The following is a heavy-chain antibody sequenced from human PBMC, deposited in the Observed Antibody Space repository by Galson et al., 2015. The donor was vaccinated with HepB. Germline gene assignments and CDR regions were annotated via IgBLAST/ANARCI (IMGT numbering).Heavy chain of an antibody. CDR1: GYTFTSYG. CDR2: ISAYNGNT. J-gene: IGHJ6*02. Sequence: SVKVSCKASGYTFTSYGISWVRQAPGQGLEWMGWISAYNGNTNYAQKLQGRVTITADESTSTAYMELSSLRSEDTAVYYCARARSRWTEVYYYYGMDVWGQGTTVTVSS. D-gene: IGHD3/OR15-3a*01. CDR3: ARARSRWTEVYYYYGMDV. V-gene: IGHV1-18*04.